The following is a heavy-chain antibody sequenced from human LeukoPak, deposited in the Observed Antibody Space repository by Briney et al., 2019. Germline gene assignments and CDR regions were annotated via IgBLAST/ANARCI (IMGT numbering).Heavy chain of an antibody. CDR2: INTGDIT. CDR3: VKGGFTYYDD. J-gene: IGHJ4*02. CDR1: GFTFDGYG. V-gene: IGHV3-23*01. D-gene: IGHD3-22*01. Sequence: GGSLRLSCTASGFTFDGYGMSWVRQAPEKGLEWVSTINTGDITFYANSVKGRFTISRDNSKNALFLQMNSLRAEDTAIYYCVKGGFTYYDDWGQGTLVTVSS.